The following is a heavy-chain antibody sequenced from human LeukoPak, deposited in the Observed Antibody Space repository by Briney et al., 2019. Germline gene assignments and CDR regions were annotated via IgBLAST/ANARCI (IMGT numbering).Heavy chain of an antibody. V-gene: IGHV3-23*01. CDR3: AKDLTRRGEILWSGELFDY. J-gene: IGHJ4*02. Sequence: GGSLRLSCAASGFTFSSYAMSWVRQAPGKGLEWVSAISGSGGSTYYADSVKGRFTISRDNSKNTLYLQMNSLRAEDTAVYYCAKDLTRRGEILWSGELFDYWGQGTLVTVSS. D-gene: IGHD3-10*01. CDR2: ISGSGGST. CDR1: GFTFSSYA.